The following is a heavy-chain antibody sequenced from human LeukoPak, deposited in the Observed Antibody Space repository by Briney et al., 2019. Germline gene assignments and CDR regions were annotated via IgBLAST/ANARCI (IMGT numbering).Heavy chain of an antibody. CDR1: GFSLSTSGVG. CDR3: AHNGVYCSSTSCYDY. Sequence: SGPTLVNPTQTLTLTCTFSGFSLSTSGVGVGWIRQPPGKALAWLALIYWNDDKRYSPSLKSRLTITKDTSKNQVVLTMTNMDPVDTATYYCAHNGVYCSSTSCYDYWGQGTLVTVSS. CDR2: IYWNDDK. J-gene: IGHJ4*02. V-gene: IGHV2-5*01. D-gene: IGHD2-2*01.